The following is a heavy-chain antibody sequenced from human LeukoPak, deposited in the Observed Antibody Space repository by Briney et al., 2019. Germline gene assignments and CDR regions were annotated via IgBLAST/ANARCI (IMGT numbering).Heavy chain of an antibody. CDR1: GGSFSGYY. D-gene: IGHD1-14*01. V-gene: IGHV4-34*01. J-gene: IGHJ3*02. CDR3: ARDNPPDAFDI. Sequence: PSETLSFTCAVYGGSFSGYYWSWIRQPPGKGLEWIGEINHSGSTNYNPSLKSRVTISVDTSKNQFSLKLSSVTAADTAVYYCARDNPPDAFDIWGQGTMVTVSS. CDR2: INHSGST.